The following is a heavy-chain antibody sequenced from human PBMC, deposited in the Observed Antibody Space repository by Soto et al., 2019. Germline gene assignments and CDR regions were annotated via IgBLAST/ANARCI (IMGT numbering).Heavy chain of an antibody. Sequence: QVQLVQSGAEVKKPGSSVKVSCKASGGTFSSYAISWARQAPGQGLEWMGGIIPIFGTANYTQKFQGRVTITAGASTSTAYMELSSLRSEDTAVYYWARTAGVAADGTEWFAYRGQGTLVTVSS. D-gene: IGHD6-13*01. CDR1: GGTFSSYA. CDR2: IIPIFGTA. CDR3: ARTAGVAADGTEWFAY. V-gene: IGHV1-69*01. J-gene: IGHJ4*02.